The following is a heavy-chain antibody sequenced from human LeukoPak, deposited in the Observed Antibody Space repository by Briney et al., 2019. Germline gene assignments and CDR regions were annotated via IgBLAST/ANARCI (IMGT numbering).Heavy chain of an antibody. J-gene: IGHJ4*02. CDR1: GGTFSSYA. V-gene: IGHV1-69*13. CDR3: ARGPQGGTIWFLKDYYYFDY. Sequence: SVKVSCKASGGTFSSYAISWVRQAPGQGLEWMGGIIPIFGTANYAQKFQGRVTITADESKSTAYMELSSLRSEDTVVYYCARGPQGGTIWFLKDYYYFDYWGQGTLVTVSS. D-gene: IGHD1-1*01. CDR2: IIPIFGTA.